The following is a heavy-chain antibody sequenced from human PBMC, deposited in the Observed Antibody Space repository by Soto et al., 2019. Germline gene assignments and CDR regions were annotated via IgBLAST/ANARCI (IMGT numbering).Heavy chain of an antibody. CDR2: IDHDGPT. V-gene: IGHV3-74*01. D-gene: IGHD5-18*01. J-gene: IGHJ4*02. CDR1: GFTFSNYW. Sequence: EVQLVESGGGLVQPGGSLRLSCAGSGFTFSNYWMHWVRPAPGKGLEWVSRIDHDGPTDYADSVRGRFTSSRDNAEKTLNLQMNSLRPQATAVYYCIRDTHGDYWGQGTLVTVSS. CDR3: IRDTHGDY.